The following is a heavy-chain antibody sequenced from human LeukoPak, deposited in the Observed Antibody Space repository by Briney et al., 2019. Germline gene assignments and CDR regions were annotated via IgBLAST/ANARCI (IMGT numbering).Heavy chain of an antibody. V-gene: IGHV3-53*01. CDR3: ARHREISTRDFEY. D-gene: IGHD1-14*01. Sequence: SGGSLRLSCAASGFSVSSNDMSWVRQAPGKGLEWVSLIYSGGSIHYADSVKGRFTISRDNAKNTLYLQMNSLRAEDTAVYYCARHREISTRDFEYWGQGTLVTVSS. CDR2: IYSGGSI. CDR1: GFSVSSND. J-gene: IGHJ4*02.